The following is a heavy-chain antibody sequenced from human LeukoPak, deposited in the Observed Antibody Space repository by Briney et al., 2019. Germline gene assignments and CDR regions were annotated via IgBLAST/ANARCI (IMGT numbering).Heavy chain of an antibody. V-gene: IGHV4-59*01. CDR1: GASINNYY. Sequence: SETLSLTCTVSGASINNYYWSWIRQPPGKGLEWIGWIYDSGSTDYNPSLKSRVTISVDTSKNPFSLKLSSVTAADTAMYYCARTSSSWLWGQGTLVTVSS. D-gene: IGHD6-13*01. J-gene: IGHJ4*02. CDR3: ARTSSSWL. CDR2: IYDSGST.